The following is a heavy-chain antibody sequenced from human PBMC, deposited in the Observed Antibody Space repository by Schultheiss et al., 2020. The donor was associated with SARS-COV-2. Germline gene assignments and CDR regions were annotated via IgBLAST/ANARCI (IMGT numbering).Heavy chain of an antibody. D-gene: IGHD2-2*01. CDR3: ARGVDIVVVPAAIGEGSGPNNWFDP. CDR1: GYTFTSYY. V-gene: IGHV1-46*03. CDR2: INPSGGST. J-gene: IGHJ5*02. Sequence: ASVKVSCKASGYTFTSYYMHWVRQAPGQGLEWMGIINPSGGSTSYAQKFQGRVTMTRDTSTSTVYMELSSLRSEDTAVYYCARGVDIVVVPAAIGEGSGPNNWFDPWGQGTLVTVSS.